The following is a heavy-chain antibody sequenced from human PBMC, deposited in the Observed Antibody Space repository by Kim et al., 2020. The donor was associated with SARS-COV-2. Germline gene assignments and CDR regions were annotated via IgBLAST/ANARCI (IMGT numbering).Heavy chain of an antibody. Sequence: PSLKSRVTISVDPSKNQFSLKLSSVTTADTTIYYCARVSDSSSWYSIDHWGQGALVTVSS. CDR3: ARVSDSSSWYSIDH. J-gene: IGHJ4*02. V-gene: IGHV4-59*01. D-gene: IGHD6-13*01.